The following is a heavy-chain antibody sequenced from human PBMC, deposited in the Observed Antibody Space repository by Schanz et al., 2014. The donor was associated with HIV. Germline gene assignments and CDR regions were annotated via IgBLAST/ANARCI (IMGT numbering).Heavy chain of an antibody. CDR2: ISGSGGST. D-gene: IGHD3-22*01. Sequence: VQLAESGGGVVRPGRSLRLSCAASGFTFDSFGMHWVRQAPGKGLEWVSAISGSGGSTYYADSVKGRFTISRDNSKNTLYLQMNSLRAEDTAVYYCAKKEIALPLPFDYWGQGTLVTVSS. CDR1: GFTFDSFG. CDR3: AKKEIALPLPFDY. V-gene: IGHV3-23*04. J-gene: IGHJ4*02.